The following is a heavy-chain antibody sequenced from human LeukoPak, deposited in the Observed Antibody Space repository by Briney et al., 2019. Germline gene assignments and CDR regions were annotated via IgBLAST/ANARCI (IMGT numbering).Heavy chain of an antibody. D-gene: IGHD5-24*01. CDR1: GFTFSDYS. V-gene: IGHV3-48*04. CDR3: VRDVEI. Sequence: GSLRLSCAASGFTFSDYSMNWVRQAPGKGLEWVSYISSTSSTIYYADSVKGRFTISRDNAKNSVYLQMSGLTVEDTAVYYCVRDVEIWGQGTLVTVSS. CDR2: ISSTSSTI. J-gene: IGHJ4*02.